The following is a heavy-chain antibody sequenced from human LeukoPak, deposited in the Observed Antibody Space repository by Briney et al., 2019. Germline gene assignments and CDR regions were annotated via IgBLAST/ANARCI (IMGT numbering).Heavy chain of an antibody. J-gene: IGHJ5*02. CDR2: IKSKTDGGTT. V-gene: IGHV3-15*01. CDR1: GFTFSNAW. CDR3: ARDGRYSSSPGGWFDP. Sequence: PGGSLRLSCAASGFTFSNAWMSWVRQAPGKGLEWVGRIKSKTDGGTTDYAAPVKGRFTISRDDSKNTLYLQMNSLKTEDTAVYYCARDGRYSSSPGGWFDPWGQGTLVTVSS. D-gene: IGHD6-6*01.